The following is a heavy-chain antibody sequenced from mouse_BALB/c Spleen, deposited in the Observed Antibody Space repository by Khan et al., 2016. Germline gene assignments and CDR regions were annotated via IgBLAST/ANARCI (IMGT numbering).Heavy chain of an antibody. V-gene: IGHV2-9*02. CDR1: GFSLTSYG. D-gene: IGHD2-1*01. CDR2: IWAGGST. Sequence: QVQLKQSGPGLVAPSQSLSITCTVSGFSLTSYGVHWVHQPPGKGLEWLGVIWAGGSTNYNSALMSRLSISKDNSKSQVFLKMNSLQTDDTAMYYCARIYYGNLYYYAMDYWGQGTSVTVSS. CDR3: ARIYYGNLYYYAMDY. J-gene: IGHJ4*01.